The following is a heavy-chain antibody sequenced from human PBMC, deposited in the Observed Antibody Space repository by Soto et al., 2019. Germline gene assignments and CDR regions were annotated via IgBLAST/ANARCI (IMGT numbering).Heavy chain of an antibody. CDR1: GGSISSSSYY. V-gene: IGHV4-39*01. CDR2: IYYSGST. J-gene: IGHJ6*02. CDR3: VRRGRWGYYYVGNYYYGMDV. Sequence: SETLSLTCTVSGGSISSSSYYWGWIRQPPGKGLEWIGSIYYSGSTYYNPSLKSRVTMSADTSKNQFSLKLSSVTAADTAVYYCVRRGRWGYYYVGNYYYGMDVWGQGTTVTVSS. D-gene: IGHD3-22*01.